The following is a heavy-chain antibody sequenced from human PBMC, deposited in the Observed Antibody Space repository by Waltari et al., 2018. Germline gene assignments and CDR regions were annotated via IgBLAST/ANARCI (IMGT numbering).Heavy chain of an antibody. J-gene: IGHJ4*02. V-gene: IGHV3-23*01. D-gene: IGHD2-15*01. Sequence: EVQLLESGGGLVQPGGSLRLSCAASGFTFSSYAMSWVRQAPGKGLEWVSAISGSGGSTYYADSVKGRFTISRDNSKNTLYLQMNSLRAEDTAVYYCAKDLGEIVVVVAANYFDYWGQGTLVTVSS. CDR3: AKDLGEIVVVVAANYFDY. CDR2: ISGSGGST. CDR1: GFTFSSYA.